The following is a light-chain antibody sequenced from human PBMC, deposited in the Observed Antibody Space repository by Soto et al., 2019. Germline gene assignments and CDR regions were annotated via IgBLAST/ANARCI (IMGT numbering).Light chain of an antibody. V-gene: IGKV4-1*01. CDR1: QSVLYTSNNKNH. J-gene: IGKJ3*01. Sequence: DIVMTQSPDSLAVSLGERATINCKSSQSVLYTSNNKNHLALYQQKPGQPPKLLIYWASTRESGVPDRFSGSGSGTDFTLTISSLQAEDVAVYYCHQFYSIPITFGPGTKVDIK. CDR3: HQFYSIPIT. CDR2: WAS.